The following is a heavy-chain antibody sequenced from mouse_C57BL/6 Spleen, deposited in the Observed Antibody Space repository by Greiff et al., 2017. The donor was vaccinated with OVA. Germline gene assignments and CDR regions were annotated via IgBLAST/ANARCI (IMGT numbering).Heavy chain of an antibody. D-gene: IGHD1-1*01. V-gene: IGHV1-50*01. J-gene: IGHJ2*01. Sequence: VQLQQPGAELVKPGASVKLSCKASGYTFTSYWLQWVKQRPGQGLEWIGEIDPSDSYTNYNQKFKGKATLTVDTSSSTAYMQLSSLTSEDSAVYYCARRGTVVAIDYWGQGTTLTVSS. CDR3: ARRGTVVAIDY. CDR2: IDPSDSYT. CDR1: GYTFTSYW.